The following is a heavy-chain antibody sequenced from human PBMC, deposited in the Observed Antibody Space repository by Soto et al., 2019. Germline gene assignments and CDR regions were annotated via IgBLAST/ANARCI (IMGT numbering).Heavy chain of an antibody. CDR2: INPSDGRT. D-gene: IGHD1-26*01. J-gene: IGHJ4*02. V-gene: IGHV1-46*01. CDR3: ARVSGSYWPFDY. Sequence: ASVKVSCKASGSTLTNYYIHWLLQAPGQGPEWMGIINPSDGRTTYTQKFQGRVTMIRDTSTSTVYMELSSLTSEDTAVYYCARVSGSYWPFDYWGQGTLVTVSS. CDR1: GSTLTNYY.